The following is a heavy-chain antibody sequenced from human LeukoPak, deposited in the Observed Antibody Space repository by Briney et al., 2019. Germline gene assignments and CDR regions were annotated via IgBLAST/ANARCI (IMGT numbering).Heavy chain of an antibody. D-gene: IGHD3-3*01. CDR1: GFTFSSYA. J-gene: IGHJ4*02. Sequence: GGPLRLSCAASGFTFSSYAMHWVRQAPGKGLEWVAVISYDGSNKYYADSVKGRFTISRDNSKNTLYLQMNSLRAEDTAVYYCAKDDYDFWSGYLFDYWGQGTLVTVSS. CDR3: AKDDYDFWSGYLFDY. V-gene: IGHV3-30-3*01. CDR2: ISYDGSNK.